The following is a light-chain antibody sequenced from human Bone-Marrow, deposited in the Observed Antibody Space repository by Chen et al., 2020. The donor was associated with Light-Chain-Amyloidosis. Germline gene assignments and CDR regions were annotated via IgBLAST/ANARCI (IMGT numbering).Light chain of an antibody. J-gene: IGLJ2*01. V-gene: IGLV2-14*03. CDR1: SSDIGGYNY. Sequence: QSALTQPASVSGSPGQSITISCTGTSSDIGGYNYVFWYQQHPGRAPKLMIYDVTNRPSGVSNRFSGSKSGNTACLTISGLQAEDEADYYCSSYTTTSAPLIFGAGTKLTVL. CDR3: SSYTTTSAPLI. CDR2: DVT.